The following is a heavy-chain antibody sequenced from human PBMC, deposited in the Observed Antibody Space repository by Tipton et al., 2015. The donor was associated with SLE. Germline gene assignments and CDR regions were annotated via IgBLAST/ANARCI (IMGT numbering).Heavy chain of an antibody. V-gene: IGHV4-61*09. J-gene: IGHJ2*01. D-gene: IGHD2-8*01. CDR3: ARHTDFIVLMDWYFDL. CDR1: GGSISSGSYY. CDR2: IYTSGST. Sequence: TLSLTCAVYGGSISSGSYYWSWIRQPAGKGLEWIGYIYTSGSTNYNPSLKSRVTISVDTSKNQFSLKLSSVTAADTAVYYCARHTDFIVLMDWYFDLWGRGTLVTVSS.